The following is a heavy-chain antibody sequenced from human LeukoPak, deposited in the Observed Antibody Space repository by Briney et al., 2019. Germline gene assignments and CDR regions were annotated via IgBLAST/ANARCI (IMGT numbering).Heavy chain of an antibody. J-gene: IGHJ4*02. D-gene: IGHD4-23*01. CDR2: VNWNGGST. Sequence: GGSLRLSCAASGFTFDDYGMSWVRQAPGKGLEWISGVNWNGGSTGYADSVKGRFTISRDNSKNTLYLQMNSLRAEDTAVYYCARGPRKITPEYYFDYWGQGTLVTVSS. CDR3: ARGPRKITPEYYFDY. V-gene: IGHV3-20*04. CDR1: GFTFDDYG.